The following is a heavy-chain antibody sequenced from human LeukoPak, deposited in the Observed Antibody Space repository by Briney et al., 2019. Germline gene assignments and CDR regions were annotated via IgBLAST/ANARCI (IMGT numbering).Heavy chain of an antibody. Sequence: GGSLRLSCAASGFTFSDYYMSWIRQAPGKGLEWVSVIYSGGSTYYADSVKGRFTISRDNSKNTLYLQMNSLRAEDTAVYYCARGYDSSSYMGAVYMDVWGKGTTVTISS. CDR1: GFTFSDYY. CDR2: IYSGGST. J-gene: IGHJ6*03. CDR3: ARGYDSSSYMGAVYMDV. V-gene: IGHV3-66*01. D-gene: IGHD3-22*01.